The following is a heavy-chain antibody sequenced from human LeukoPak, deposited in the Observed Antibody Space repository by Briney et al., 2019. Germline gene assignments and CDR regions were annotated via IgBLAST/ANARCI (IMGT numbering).Heavy chain of an antibody. CDR3: ASPIPRYDILTGQTSYYYYYGMDV. CDR1: GYTFTSYG. J-gene: IGHJ6*02. D-gene: IGHD3-9*01. Sequence: GASVKVSCKASGYTFTSYGISWGRQATGQGLEWMGWMNPNSGNTGYAQEFQGRVTMTSNTSISTAYMELSSLRSEDTAVYYCASPIPRYDILTGQTSYYYYYGMDVWGQGTTVTVSS. V-gene: IGHV1-8*02. CDR2: MNPNSGNT.